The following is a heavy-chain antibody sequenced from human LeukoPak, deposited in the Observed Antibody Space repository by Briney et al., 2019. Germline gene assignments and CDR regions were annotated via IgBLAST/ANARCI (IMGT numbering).Heavy chain of an antibody. CDR1: GFTFSSYS. D-gene: IGHD3-22*01. Sequence: PGGSLRLSCAASGFTFSSYSMNWVRQAPGKGLEWVSSISSSSSYIYYADSVKGRFTISRDNAKNSLYLQMNSLRAEDTAVYYCARDTRSYDSSGYYFFDFWGQGTLVTVSS. CDR2: ISSSSSYI. J-gene: IGHJ4*02. CDR3: ARDTRSYDSSGYYFFDF. V-gene: IGHV3-21*01.